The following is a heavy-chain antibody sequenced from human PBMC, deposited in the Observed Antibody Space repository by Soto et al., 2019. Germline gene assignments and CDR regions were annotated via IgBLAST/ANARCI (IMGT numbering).Heavy chain of an antibody. V-gene: IGHV4-59*01. CDR1: GGSFSGYY. CDR3: ARDDYGGNSGY. CDR2: IYYSGST. Sequence: AETLSLTCAVYGGSFSGYYWSWIRQPPGKGLEWIGYIYYSGSTNYNPSLKSRVTISVDTSKNQFSLKLSSVTAADTAVYYCARDDYGGNSGYWGQGTLVTVS. D-gene: IGHD4-17*01. J-gene: IGHJ4*02.